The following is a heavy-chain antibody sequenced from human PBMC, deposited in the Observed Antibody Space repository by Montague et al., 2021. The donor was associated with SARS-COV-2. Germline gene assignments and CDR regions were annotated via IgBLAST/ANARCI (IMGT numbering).Heavy chain of an antibody. CDR3: ARRFYYGSGSYYNSTLIGFDP. J-gene: IGHJ5*02. CDR1: GYSFTSYW. D-gene: IGHD3-10*01. CDR2: IYPGDSDT. V-gene: IGHV5-51*03. Sequence: QSGAEVKKPGESLKISCKGSGYSFTSYWIGWVRQMPGKGLEWMGIIYPGDSDTRYSPSFQGQVTISADKSISTAYLQWSSLKASDTAMYYCARRFYYGSGSYYNSTLIGFDPWGQGTLVTVSS.